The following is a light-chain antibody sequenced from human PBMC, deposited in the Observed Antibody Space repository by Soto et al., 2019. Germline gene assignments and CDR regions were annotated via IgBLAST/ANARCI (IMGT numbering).Light chain of an antibody. CDR1: QSVTSN. J-gene: IGKJ4*01. V-gene: IGKV3-15*01. CDR2: GAS. Sequence: EIVMPQSPATLSVSPGDRATLSRMASQSVTSNLAWYQQKPGQAPRLLIYGASTRATGIPARFSGSGSGTEFTLTISSLQSEDFAVYYCHQHSNWPLTFGGGTKVHIK. CDR3: HQHSNWPLT.